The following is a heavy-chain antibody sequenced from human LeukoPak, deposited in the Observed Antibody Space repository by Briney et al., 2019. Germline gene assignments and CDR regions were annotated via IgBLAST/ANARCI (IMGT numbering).Heavy chain of an antibody. D-gene: IGHD3-22*01. CDR1: GLTFSIHW. CDR3: AKVSLFRYYYDSSGSITGYFDY. V-gene: IGHV3-30*18. J-gene: IGHJ4*02. Sequence: TGGSLRLSCAASGLTFSIHWMNWVRQAPGKGLEWVAVISYDGSNKYYADSVKGRFTISRDNSKNTLYLQMNSLRAEDTAVYYCAKVSLFRYYYDSSGSITGYFDYWGQGTLVTVSS. CDR2: ISYDGSNK.